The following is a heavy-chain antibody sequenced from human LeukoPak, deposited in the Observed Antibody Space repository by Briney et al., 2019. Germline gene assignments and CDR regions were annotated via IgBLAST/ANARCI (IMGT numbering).Heavy chain of an antibody. CDR2: ISGSGGST. CDR3: AKARVDYYYGMDV. J-gene: IGHJ6*02. CDR1: GFTFSIYA. D-gene: IGHD2-15*01. Sequence: GGSLRLSCAASGFTFSIYAMSWVRQAPGKGLEWVSAISGSGGSTYYADSVKGRFTISRDNSKNALYLQMNSLRAEDTAVYYCAKARVDYYYGMDVWGQGTTVTVSS. V-gene: IGHV3-23*01.